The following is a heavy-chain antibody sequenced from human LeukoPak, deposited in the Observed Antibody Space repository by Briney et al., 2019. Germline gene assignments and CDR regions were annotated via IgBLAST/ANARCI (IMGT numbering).Heavy chain of an antibody. CDR3: AKDPSDLGGSGSNNYFDC. D-gene: IGHD3-10*01. CDR2: IWFDGNNK. V-gene: IGHV3-33*06. J-gene: IGHJ4*02. CDR1: GFSFSTYG. Sequence: GGSLRLSCAASGFSFSTYGIHWVRQAPGKGLEWVAVIWFDGNNKCYADSVKGRFTISRDNSRNTLYLQMNSLRAEDTAVYYCAKDPSDLGGSGSNNYFDCWGQGTLVTVSS.